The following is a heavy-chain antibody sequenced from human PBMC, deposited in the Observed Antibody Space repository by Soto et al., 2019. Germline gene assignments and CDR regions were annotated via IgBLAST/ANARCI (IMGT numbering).Heavy chain of an antibody. CDR1: GGSISSGRYY. Sequence: QVQLQQWGAGLLKPSETLSLTCAVYGGSISSGRYYWSWIRQPPGMGLEWIGEMSHSGGTHFNPSLKRRVTVSVDTSKNQFSLNMCSVTLADTALYYCARVERVTATSVVDAFDMLCPGAMVTVSS. V-gene: IGHV4-34*01. CDR2: MSHSGGT. J-gene: IGHJ3*02. D-gene: IGHD2-21*02. CDR3: ARVERVTATSVVDAFDM.